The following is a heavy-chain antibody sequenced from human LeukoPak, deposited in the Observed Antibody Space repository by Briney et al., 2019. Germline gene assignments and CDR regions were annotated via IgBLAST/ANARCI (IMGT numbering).Heavy chain of an antibody. J-gene: IGHJ6*03. D-gene: IGHD7-27*01. CDR3: ARGTGEFRYYYYYMDV. Sequence: GGSLRLSCAASGFTFSSYAMHWVRQAPGKGLEWVAVISYDGSNKYYADSVKGRFTISRDNSKNTLYLQMNSLRAEDTAVYYCARGTGEFRYYYYYMDVWGKGTTVTVSS. CDR2: ISYDGSNK. CDR1: GFTFSSYA. V-gene: IGHV3-30-3*01.